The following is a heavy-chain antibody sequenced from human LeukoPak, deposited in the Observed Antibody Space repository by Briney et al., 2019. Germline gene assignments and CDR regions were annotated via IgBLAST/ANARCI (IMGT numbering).Heavy chain of an antibody. J-gene: IGHJ4*02. CDR3: ATLYYYGSGSYYTSYYFDY. Sequence: ASVKVSCKVSGYTLTELSMHWVRQAPGKGLEWMGGFDPEDGKTIYAQKFQGRVTMTEDTSTDTAYMELSSLRSEDTAVYYCATLYYYGSGSYYTSYYFDYWGQGTLVTVSS. V-gene: IGHV1-24*01. D-gene: IGHD3-10*01. CDR2: FDPEDGKT. CDR1: GYTLTELS.